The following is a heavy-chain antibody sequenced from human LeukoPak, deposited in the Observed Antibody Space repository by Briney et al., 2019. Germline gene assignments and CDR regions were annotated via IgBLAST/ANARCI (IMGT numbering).Heavy chain of an antibody. Sequence: ASVKVSCKTSGYTFTGYYMHWVRQAPGQGLEWMGIINPSGGSTSYAQKFQGRVTMTRDMSTSTVYMELSSLRSEDTAVYYCARSPTRVGATSSRWFDPWGQGTLVTVSS. CDR3: ARSPTRVGATSSRWFDP. D-gene: IGHD1-26*01. J-gene: IGHJ5*02. V-gene: IGHV1-46*01. CDR1: GYTFTGYY. CDR2: INPSGGST.